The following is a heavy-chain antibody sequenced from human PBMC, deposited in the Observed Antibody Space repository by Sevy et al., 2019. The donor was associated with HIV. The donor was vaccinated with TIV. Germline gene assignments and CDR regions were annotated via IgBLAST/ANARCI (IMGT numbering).Heavy chain of an antibody. Sequence: ASVKVSCKASGYTFTSYGISWVRQAPGQGLEWMGWISAYNGNTNYAQKLQGRVTMTTDTSTGTAYMELRSLRSEDTAVYYCARGWGDSSGYHDYWGQGTLVTVSS. J-gene: IGHJ4*02. CDR1: GYTFTSYG. D-gene: IGHD3-22*01. CDR3: ARGWGDSSGYHDY. CDR2: ISAYNGNT. V-gene: IGHV1-18*01.